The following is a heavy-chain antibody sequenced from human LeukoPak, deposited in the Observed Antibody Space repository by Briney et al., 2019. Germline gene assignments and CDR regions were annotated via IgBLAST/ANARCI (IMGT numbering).Heavy chain of an antibody. CDR2: IYPRDSDT. CDR1: GYSFTSYC. Sequence: GESLKISCKGSGYSFTSYCIGWVRQMPGKGLEWMGVIYPRDSDTTYSPSFQGQVTISADKSISTAYLQWSSLKASDTAMYYWARPRSVDTAMAAPELNWFDPWGQGTLVTVSS. CDR3: ARPRSVDTAMAAPELNWFDP. V-gene: IGHV5-51*01. D-gene: IGHD5-18*01. J-gene: IGHJ5*02.